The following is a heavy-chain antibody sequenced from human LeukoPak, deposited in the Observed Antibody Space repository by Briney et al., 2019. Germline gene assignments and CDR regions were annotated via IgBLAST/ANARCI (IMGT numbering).Heavy chain of an antibody. Sequence: PSETLSLTCTVSGGSISSYYWSWIRQPPGKGLEWIGYIYYSGSTNYNPSHKSRVTISVDTSKNQFSLKLSSVTAADTAVYYCAREAGYCSGGSCYSLSGWFDPWGQGTLVTVSS. CDR1: GGSISSYY. CDR2: IYYSGST. J-gene: IGHJ5*02. CDR3: AREAGYCSGGSCYSLSGWFDP. D-gene: IGHD2-15*01. V-gene: IGHV4-59*01.